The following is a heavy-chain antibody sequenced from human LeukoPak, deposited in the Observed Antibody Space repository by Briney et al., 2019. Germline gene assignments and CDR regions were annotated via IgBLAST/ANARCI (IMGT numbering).Heavy chain of an antibody. CDR1: GFTFSSYA. Sequence: GGSLRLSCAASGFTFSSYAMSWVRQAPGKGLEWVSAISGSGGSTYYADSAKGRFTISRDNSKNTLYLQMNSLRAEDTAVYYCAKKGYSGYDPFDYWGQGTLVTVSS. D-gene: IGHD5-12*01. CDR3: AKKGYSGYDPFDY. CDR2: ISGSGGST. J-gene: IGHJ4*02. V-gene: IGHV3-23*01.